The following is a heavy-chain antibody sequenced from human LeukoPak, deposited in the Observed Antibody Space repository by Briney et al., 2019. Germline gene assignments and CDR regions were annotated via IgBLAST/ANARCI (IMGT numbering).Heavy chain of an antibody. CDR2: IYYSGTT. J-gene: IGHJ2*01. D-gene: IGHD3-22*01. V-gene: IGHV4-39*01. Sequence: SETLSLTCTVSGGSISSSNHYWGCIRQPPGKGLEWIGSIYYSGTTYYNPSLKSRVTISIDTSKNQFSLKLTSVTAADTAVYYCARHGDYYDSSGYYSSAYPNYWYFDLWGRGTLVTVSS. CDR1: GGSISSSNHY. CDR3: ARHGDYYDSSGYYSSAYPNYWYFDL.